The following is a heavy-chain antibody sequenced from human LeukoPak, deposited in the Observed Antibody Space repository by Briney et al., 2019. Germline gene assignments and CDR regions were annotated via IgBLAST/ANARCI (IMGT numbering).Heavy chain of an antibody. D-gene: IGHD2-2*01. CDR3: ATDPAMCSSTSCRDY. CDR1: GYALTVLS. V-gene: IGHV1-24*01. Sequence: GASVKVSCKVSGYALTVLSIHWVRQAPGTGQGWKGGFDPEDGETIYEQAFQGRVTMTSDTSTTTAYMELSSLRSEDTAVYYCATDPAMCSSTSCRDYWGQGTLVTVSS. J-gene: IGHJ4*02. CDR2: FDPEDGET.